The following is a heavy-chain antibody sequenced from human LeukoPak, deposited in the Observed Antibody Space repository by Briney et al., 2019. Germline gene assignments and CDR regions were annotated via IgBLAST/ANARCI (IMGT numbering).Heavy chain of an antibody. CDR2: IIPILGIA. CDR1: RGTFSSYA. V-gene: IGHV1-69*04. J-gene: IGHJ6*02. CDR3: ASRYYYDSSGYYHYYYGMDV. Sequence: SVKVSCKASRGTFSSYAISWVRQAPGQGLEWMGRIIPILGIANYAQKFQGRVTITADKSTSTAYMELSSLRSEDTAVYYCASRYYYDSSGYYHYYYGMDVWGQGTTVTVSS. D-gene: IGHD3-22*01.